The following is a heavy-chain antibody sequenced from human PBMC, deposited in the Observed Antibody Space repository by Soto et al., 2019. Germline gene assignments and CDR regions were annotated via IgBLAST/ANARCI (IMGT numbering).Heavy chain of an antibody. Sequence: GGSLRLSCAASGFTFSSYGMHWVRQAPGKGLEWVAVIWYDGSNKYYADSVKGRFTISRDNSKNTLYLQMNSLRAEDTAVYYCARDSQRGYASGRYWYFDLWGRGTLVTVSS. D-gene: IGHD3-3*01. J-gene: IGHJ2*01. CDR2: IWYDGSNK. CDR1: GFTFSSYG. V-gene: IGHV3-33*01. CDR3: ARDSQRGYASGRYWYFDL.